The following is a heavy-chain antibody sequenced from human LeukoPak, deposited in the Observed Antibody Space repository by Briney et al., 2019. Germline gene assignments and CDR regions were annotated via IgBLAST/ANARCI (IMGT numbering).Heavy chain of an antibody. V-gene: IGHV4-61*02. Sequence: PSETLSLTCTVSGGSISTGTYFWIWIRQPAGKGLEWIGRIYTSGNTNYNPSLKSRVTISLDTSKNQFSLKLSSVTAADTAVYYCARGNWGDIDYWGQGTLVTVSS. J-gene: IGHJ4*02. D-gene: IGHD7-27*01. CDR3: ARGNWGDIDY. CDR2: IYTSGNT. CDR1: GGSISTGTYF.